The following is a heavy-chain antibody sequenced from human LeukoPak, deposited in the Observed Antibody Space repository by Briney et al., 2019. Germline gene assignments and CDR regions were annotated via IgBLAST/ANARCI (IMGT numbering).Heavy chain of an antibody. CDR1: GFTFSSYG. Sequence: PGGSLRLSCAASGFTFSSYGMHWVRQAPGKGLEWVAVQSYDGSNKYYADSVKGRFTISRDNSKNTLYLQMNSLRAEDTAVYYCAKDRWDYYGSGCPLDYWGQGTLVTVSS. CDR3: AKDRWDYYGSGCPLDY. D-gene: IGHD3-10*01. CDR2: QSYDGSNK. V-gene: IGHV3-30*18. J-gene: IGHJ4*02.